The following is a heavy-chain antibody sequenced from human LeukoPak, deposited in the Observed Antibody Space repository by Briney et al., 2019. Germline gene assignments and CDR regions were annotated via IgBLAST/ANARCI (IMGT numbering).Heavy chain of an antibody. CDR3: VLAEY. CDR2: ISNNGGST. D-gene: IGHD3-3*02. J-gene: IGHJ4*02. CDR1: GFTFSNYA. Sequence: QTGGSLRLSCAASGFTFSNYAMSWVRQASGKGLEWVSVISNNGGSTHYADSVKGRFTISRDNSKNKLYLQMNSLRAEDTAIYYCVLAEYWGQGTLVTVSS. V-gene: IGHV3-23*01.